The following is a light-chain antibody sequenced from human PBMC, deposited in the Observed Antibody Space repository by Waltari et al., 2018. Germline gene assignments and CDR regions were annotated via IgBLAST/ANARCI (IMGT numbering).Light chain of an antibody. CDR1: ILSEQY. CDR3: QSADRSGNRRM. V-gene: IGLV3-25*02. CDR2: KDT. J-gene: IGLJ3*02. Sequence: SYELTQQPSVSVSPGQTARITCFGPILSEQYVQWFQHKPGQAPLLVIYKDTKRPSGIPERFSSSSSGTTVTLAISGAQAEDEADYYCQSADRSGNRRMFGGGIRLTVL.